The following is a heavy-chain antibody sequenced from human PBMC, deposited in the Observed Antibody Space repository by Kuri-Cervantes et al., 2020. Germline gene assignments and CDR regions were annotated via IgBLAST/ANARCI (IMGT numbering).Heavy chain of an antibody. CDR3: ARAYYYDSSGYYSLEYNWFDP. CDR1: GGSISSGSYY. D-gene: IGHD3-22*01. V-gene: IGHV4-61*02. Sequence: SETLSLTCTVSGGSISSGSYYWSWIRQPAGKGLEWIGRIYTSGSTNYNPSLKSRVTISVDTSKNQFSLKLSSVTAADTAVYYCARAYYYDSSGYYSLEYNWFDPWGQGTLVTVSS. J-gene: IGHJ5*02. CDR2: IYTSGST.